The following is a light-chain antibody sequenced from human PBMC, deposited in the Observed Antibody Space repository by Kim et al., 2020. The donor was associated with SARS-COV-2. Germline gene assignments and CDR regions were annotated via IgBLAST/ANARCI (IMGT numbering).Light chain of an antibody. Sequence: IVLTQSPGTLSLSPGERATLSCRASQSVSSMYLAWYQQKPGQAPRLLIYGASSRATGIPDRFSGSGSVTDFTLIISRLEPEDCAVYYCQQYENSPWTFGQGTKMGIK. V-gene: IGKV3-20*01. CDR1: QSVSSMY. CDR3: QQYENSPWT. CDR2: GAS. J-gene: IGKJ1*01.